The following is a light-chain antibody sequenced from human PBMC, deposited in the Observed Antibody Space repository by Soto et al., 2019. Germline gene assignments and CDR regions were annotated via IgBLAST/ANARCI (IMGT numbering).Light chain of an antibody. CDR3: QQSYSTPLT. J-gene: IGKJ4*01. CDR1: QSISSY. CDR2: AAS. Sequence: DGQMTQSPASLSAYVGDRVTITCRASQSISSYLNWYQQKPGKAPKLLIYAASSLQSGVPSRFSGSGSGTDFTLTISSLQPEDFATYYCQQSYSTPLTFGGGTMV. V-gene: IGKV1-39*01.